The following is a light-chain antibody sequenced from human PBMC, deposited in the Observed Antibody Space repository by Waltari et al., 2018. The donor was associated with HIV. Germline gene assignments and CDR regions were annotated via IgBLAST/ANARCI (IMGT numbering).Light chain of an antibody. Sequence: QSVLTQPPSASGTPGQRVTISCSGSSSNIGSNYIYWSQQLPGTAPKLLIYRNHQRPPGFPHRFSCSKSGPSAPLASSVLRSEDEADYSWAAWDDSLGGWVFCGGTKLTVL. V-gene: IGLV1-47*01. CDR1: SSNIGSNY. CDR2: RNH. J-gene: IGLJ3*02. CDR3: AAWDDSLGGWV.